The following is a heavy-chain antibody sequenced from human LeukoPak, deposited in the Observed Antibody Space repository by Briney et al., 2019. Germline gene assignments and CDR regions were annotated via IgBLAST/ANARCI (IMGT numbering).Heavy chain of an antibody. CDR1: GGSISSSSYY. V-gene: IGHV4-39*07. J-gene: IGHJ3*02. CDR2: IYYSGST. D-gene: IGHD5-24*01. Sequence: SETLSLTCTVSGGSISSSSYYWGWIRQPPGKGLEWIGSIYYSGSTYYNPSLKSRVTISVDTSKNQFSLKLSSVTAADTAVYYCAREKSRDGYNHDGFDIWGQGTMVTVSS. CDR3: AREKSRDGYNHDGFDI.